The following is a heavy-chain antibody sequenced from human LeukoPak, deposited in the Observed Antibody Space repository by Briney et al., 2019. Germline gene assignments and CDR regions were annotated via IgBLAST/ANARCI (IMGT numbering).Heavy chain of an antibody. CDR3: ARGGFGVVMGYYYYYMDV. V-gene: IGHV4-34*01. J-gene: IGHJ6*03. D-gene: IGHD3-3*01. CDR1: GGSFSGYY. CDR2: IDHSGST. Sequence: MSSETLSLTCAVYGGSFSGYYWSWIRQPPGKGLEWIGGIDHSGSTNYNPSPKSRVTISVDTSMNHFSLKLNSVTAADTAVYYCARGGFGVVMGYYYYYMDVWGEGTTVTVSS.